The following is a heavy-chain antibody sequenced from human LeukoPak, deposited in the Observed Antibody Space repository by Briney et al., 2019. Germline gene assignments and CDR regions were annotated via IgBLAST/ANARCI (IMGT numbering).Heavy chain of an antibody. Sequence: PGGSLRLSCAASGFTFSSYAMSWVRQAPGKGLEWVSAISGSGGSTYYAGSVKGRFTISRDNSKNTLYLQMNSLRAEDTAVYYCAKTSVDSSSWYEDAFDIWGQGTMVTVSS. CDR1: GFTFSSYA. J-gene: IGHJ3*02. D-gene: IGHD6-13*01. V-gene: IGHV3-23*01. CDR2: ISGSGGST. CDR3: AKTSVDSSSWYEDAFDI.